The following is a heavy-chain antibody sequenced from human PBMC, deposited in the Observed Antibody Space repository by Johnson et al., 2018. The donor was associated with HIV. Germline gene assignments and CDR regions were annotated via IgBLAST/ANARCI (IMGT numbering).Heavy chain of an antibody. J-gene: IGHJ3*02. Sequence: QVLLLESGGGVVQPGRSLRLSCAASGFTFSSYGMHWVRQAPGKGLEWVAVIWYDGTNRYYGDSVKGRFTTSRDNSKNTVYPQLNGLRAEDTAVYHCAKDLYSSSWTNDAFDIWGQGTMVTVSS. V-gene: IGHV3-33*06. CDR3: AKDLYSSSWTNDAFDI. CDR2: IWYDGTNR. D-gene: IGHD6-13*01. CDR1: GFTFSSYG.